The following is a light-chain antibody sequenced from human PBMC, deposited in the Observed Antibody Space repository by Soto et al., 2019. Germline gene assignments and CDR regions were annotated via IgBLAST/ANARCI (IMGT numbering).Light chain of an antibody. J-gene: IGKJ5*01. V-gene: IGKV3-20*01. CDR3: QQYGNSPIT. CDR1: QSVSRSY. Sequence: EIVLAQSPGTLSLSPGERATLSCGASQSVSRSYLAWSQQKPGQAPGLLIYGTSSRATGIPDRFSGSGSGTDFTLTISRLEPEDFAVYYCQQYGNSPITFGQGTRLEIK. CDR2: GTS.